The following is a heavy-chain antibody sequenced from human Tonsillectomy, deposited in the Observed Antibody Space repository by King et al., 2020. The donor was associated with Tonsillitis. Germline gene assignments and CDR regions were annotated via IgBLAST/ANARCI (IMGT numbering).Heavy chain of an antibody. J-gene: IGHJ6*03. CDR1: GFTFSSYN. V-gene: IGHV3-21*01. Sequence: QLVQSGGGLVKPGGSLRLSCAASGFTFSSYNMNWVRQAPGKGLEWVSFISSSSSYIYYADSVKGRFTISRDNAKNSLYLQLNSLRAEDTAVYYCARGGVAGTVYYYYMDVWGKGTTVTVSS. D-gene: IGHD6-19*01. CDR2: ISSSSSYI. CDR3: ARGGVAGTVYYYYMDV.